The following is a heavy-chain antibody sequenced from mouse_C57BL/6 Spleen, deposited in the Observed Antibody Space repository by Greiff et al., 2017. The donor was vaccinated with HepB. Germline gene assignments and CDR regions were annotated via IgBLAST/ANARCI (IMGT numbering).Heavy chain of an antibody. V-gene: IGHV2-2*01. D-gene: IGHD6-5*01. CDR1: GFSLTSYG. Sequence: VKLMESGPGLVQPSQSLSITCTVSGFSLTSYGVHWVRQSPGKGLEWLGVIWSGGSTDYNAAFISRLSISKDNSKSQVFFKMNSLQADDTAIYYCARAYQLVRGYFDYWGQGTTLTVSS. CDR3: ARAYQLVRGYFDY. CDR2: IWSGGST. J-gene: IGHJ2*01.